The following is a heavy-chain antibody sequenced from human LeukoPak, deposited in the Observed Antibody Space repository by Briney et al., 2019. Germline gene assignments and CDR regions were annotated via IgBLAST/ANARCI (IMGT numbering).Heavy chain of an antibody. CDR1: GFTFSSYA. D-gene: IGHD1-26*01. CDR2: ISGSGGST. J-gene: IGHJ4*02. CDR3: AKGPIGGSYFDY. V-gene: IGHV3-23*01. Sequence: GGSLRLSCAASGFTFSSYAMIWVRQAPGKGLEWVSAISGSGGSTYYADSVKGRFTISRDNSKNTLYLQMNSLRAEDTALYYCAKGPIGGSYFDYWGQGTLVTVSS.